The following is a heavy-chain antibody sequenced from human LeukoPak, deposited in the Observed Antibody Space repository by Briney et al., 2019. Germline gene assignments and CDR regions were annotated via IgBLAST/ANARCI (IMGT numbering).Heavy chain of an antibody. CDR2: ISSSSSTI. V-gene: IGHV3-48*04. CDR3: ARGSDGSGSYTPWDAFDI. CDR1: GFTFSSYA. Sequence: GGSLRLSCAASGFTFSSYAMTWVRQAPGEGLEWVSYISSSSSTIYYADSVKGRFTISRDNAKNSLYLQMNSLRAEDTAVYYCARGSDGSGSYTPWDAFDIWGQGTMVTVSS. D-gene: IGHD3-10*01. J-gene: IGHJ3*02.